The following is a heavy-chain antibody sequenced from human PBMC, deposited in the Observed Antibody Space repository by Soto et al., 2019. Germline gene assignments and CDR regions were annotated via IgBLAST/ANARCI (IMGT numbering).Heavy chain of an antibody. Sequence: QVQLVQSGAEVKKPGSSVRVSCKASGTIFSSYTISWVRQAPGQGLEWMGRIIPILGETNSAQKFQGRVKLTADTSTNTAYMELNSLRLEDTARYYCARGLGGRMDDWGQGTTVTVSS. CDR3: ARGLGGRMDD. J-gene: IGHJ6*02. D-gene: IGHD3-16*01. V-gene: IGHV1-69*08. CDR2: IIPILGET. CDR1: GTIFSSYT.